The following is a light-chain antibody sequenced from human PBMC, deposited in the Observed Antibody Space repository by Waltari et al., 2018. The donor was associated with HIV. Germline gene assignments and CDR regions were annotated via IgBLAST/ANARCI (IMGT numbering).Light chain of an antibody. CDR2: DAS. V-gene: IGKV3-20*01. CDR3: QQYDNARWT. CDR1: QSVSNGH. Sequence: ETILTQSPGTLSLSPGERATLSCRASQSVSNGHLAWYQQKPGQAPRLLVYDASSRAPGIPDRFRGSGSGTDVILTINRLEPEDFAVYDCQQYDNARWTFGQGTKVEMK. J-gene: IGKJ1*01.